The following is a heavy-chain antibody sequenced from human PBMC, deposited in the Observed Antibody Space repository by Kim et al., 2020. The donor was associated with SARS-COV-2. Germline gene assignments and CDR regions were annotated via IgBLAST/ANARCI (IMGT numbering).Heavy chain of an antibody. J-gene: IGHJ4*02. Sequence: ASVNVSCKASGYTFTDYYMHWVRQAPGQGLEWMGRINPNSHGTNYAQKFQGRVTMTRDTSISTAYMELNRLRSDDTAIYYCARGPDDYGDYWGQGSLVTV. CDR2: INPNSHGT. CDR1: GYTFTDYY. CDR3: ARGPDDYGDY. V-gene: IGHV1-2*06.